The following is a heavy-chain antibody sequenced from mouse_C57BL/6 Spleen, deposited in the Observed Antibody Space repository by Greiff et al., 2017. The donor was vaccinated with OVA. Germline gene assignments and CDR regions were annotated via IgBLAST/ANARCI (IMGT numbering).Heavy chain of an antibody. V-gene: IGHV1-64*01. J-gene: IGHJ1*03. D-gene: IGHD2-3*01. CDR1: GYTFTSYW. CDR2: IHPNSGST. CDR3: ARTLDGYYWYFDV. Sequence: QVQLQQSGAELVKPGASVKLSCKASGYTFTSYWMHWVKQRPGQGLEWIGMIHPNSGSTNYNEKFKSKATLTVDKSSSTAYMQLSSLTSEDSAVYYCARTLDGYYWYFDVWGTGTTVTVSS.